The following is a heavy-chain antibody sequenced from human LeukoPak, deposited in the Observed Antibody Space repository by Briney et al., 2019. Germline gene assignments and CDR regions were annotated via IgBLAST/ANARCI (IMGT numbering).Heavy chain of an antibody. V-gene: IGHV4-59*08. CDR2: IYYSGST. D-gene: IGHD3-3*01. J-gene: IGHJ6*02. Sequence: SETLSLTCTVSGGSISSYYWSWIRQPPGKGLEWIGYIYYSGSTNYNPPLKSRVTISVDTSKNQFSLKLSSVTAADTAVYYCARHLRDFWSGYYSGSTYYGMDVWGQGTTVTVSS. CDR1: GGSISSYY. CDR3: ARHLRDFWSGYYSGSTYYGMDV.